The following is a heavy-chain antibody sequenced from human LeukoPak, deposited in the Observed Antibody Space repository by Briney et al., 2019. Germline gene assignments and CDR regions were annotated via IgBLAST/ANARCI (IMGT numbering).Heavy chain of an antibody. CDR3: ARDLGHYDNKGHYYGGNLDY. CDR1: GFTFSSYN. Sequence: PGGSLRLSCAASGFTFSSYNMNWVRQAPGKGLEWVSSISSSSSYIYYADSVKGRFTISRDNAKNSLYLQMNSLRAEDTAVYYCARDLGHYDNKGHYYGGNLDYWGRGTLVTVSS. CDR2: ISSSSSYI. V-gene: IGHV3-21*01. D-gene: IGHD3-10*01. J-gene: IGHJ4*02.